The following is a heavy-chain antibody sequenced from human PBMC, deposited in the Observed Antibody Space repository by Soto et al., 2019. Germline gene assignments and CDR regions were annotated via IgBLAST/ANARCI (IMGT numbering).Heavy chain of an antibody. J-gene: IGHJ6*02. CDR3: ARGGGSGSYEIYYYGMDV. D-gene: IGHD3-10*01. CDR1: GFPFSSYW. Sequence: GGSLRLSCAASGFPFSSYWMHWVRQAPGKGLVWVSRIHSDGSSTSYADSVKGRFTISRDNAKNTLYLQMNSLRAEDTAVYYCARGGGSGSYEIYYYGMDVWGQGTTVTVSS. CDR2: IHSDGSST. V-gene: IGHV3-74*01.